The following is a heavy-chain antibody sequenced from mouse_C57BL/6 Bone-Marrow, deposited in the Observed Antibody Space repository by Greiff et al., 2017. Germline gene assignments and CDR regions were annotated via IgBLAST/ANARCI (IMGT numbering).Heavy chain of an antibody. Sequence: QVQLQQPGAELVMPGASVKLSCKASGYTFTSYWMHWVKQRPGQGLEWIGEIDPSDSYTNYNQKFKGKSTLTVDKSSSTAYMQLSSLTSEDSAVXYCARDYGSRFDYWGQGTTLTVSS. J-gene: IGHJ2*01. D-gene: IGHD1-1*01. V-gene: IGHV1-69*01. CDR1: GYTFTSYW. CDR3: ARDYGSRFDY. CDR2: IDPSDSYT.